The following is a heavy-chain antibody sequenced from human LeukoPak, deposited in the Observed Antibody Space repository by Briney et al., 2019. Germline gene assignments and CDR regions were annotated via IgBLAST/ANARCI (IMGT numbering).Heavy chain of an antibody. J-gene: IGHJ4*02. Sequence: GGSLRLSCAASGFTFSSYAMHWVRQAPGKGLEWVAVISHDGSNKYYADFVKGRFTISRDNSKNTLYLQMNSLRAEDTAVYYCAKDPRPYYYDSSQYFDYWGQGTLVTVSS. D-gene: IGHD3-22*01. CDR1: GFTFSSYA. CDR3: AKDPRPYYYDSSQYFDY. CDR2: ISHDGSNK. V-gene: IGHV3-30-3*01.